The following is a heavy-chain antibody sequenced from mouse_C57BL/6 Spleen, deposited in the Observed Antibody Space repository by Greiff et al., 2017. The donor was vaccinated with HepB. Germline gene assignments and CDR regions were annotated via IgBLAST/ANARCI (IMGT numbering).Heavy chain of an antibody. CDR3: TPFTEYFDV. CDR2: IDPENGDT. CDR1: GFNIKDDY. V-gene: IGHV14-4*01. J-gene: IGHJ1*03. Sequence: VQLQQSGAELVRPGASVKLSCTASGFNIKDDYMHWVKQRPEQGLEWIGWIDPENGDTEYASKFQGKATITADTSSNTAYLQLSSLTSEDTAVYYCTPFTEYFDVWGTGTTVTVSS.